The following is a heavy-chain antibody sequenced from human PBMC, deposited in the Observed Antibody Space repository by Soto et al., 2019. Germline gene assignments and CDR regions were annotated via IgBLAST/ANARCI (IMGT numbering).Heavy chain of an antibody. CDR3: AREQCSPLDRYCADGGVDWVAP. Sequence: EVQLLQSGGGLVQPGGSLRLSCEASGFSFTFYAMSWVRQAPGKGLEWVSAISGNGATTFYADSMKGRFTISRDNSRDQLDLQMNRLRAEDTAVYFCAREQCSPLDRYCADGGVDWVAPWGRGTLVTVSS. D-gene: IGHD2-8*01. CDR1: GFSFTFYA. CDR2: ISGNGATT. J-gene: IGHJ5*02. V-gene: IGHV3-23*01.